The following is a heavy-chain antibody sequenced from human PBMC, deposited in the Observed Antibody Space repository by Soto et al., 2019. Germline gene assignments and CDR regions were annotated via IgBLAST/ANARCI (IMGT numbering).Heavy chain of an antibody. Sequence: SETLSLTCTVSGGSIRNYYWSWVRQPPGKGLVWIGDIYHTGSTNYNPSLKSRVNISVDTSKNQFSLKLRSVTAADTAVYYCARHRGPTGPNYWGQGTLVTVSS. CDR2: IYHTGST. V-gene: IGHV4-59*08. CDR1: GGSIRNYY. CDR3: ARHRGPTGPNY. D-gene: IGHD3-10*01. J-gene: IGHJ4*02.